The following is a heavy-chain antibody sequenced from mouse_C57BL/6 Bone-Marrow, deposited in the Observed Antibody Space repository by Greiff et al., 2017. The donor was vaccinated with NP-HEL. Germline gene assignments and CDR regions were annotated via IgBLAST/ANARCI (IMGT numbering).Heavy chain of an antibody. V-gene: IGHV1-9*01. CDR1: GYTFTGYW. CDR3: ARRVRQLRLRRVFDY. D-gene: IGHD3-2*02. J-gene: IGHJ2*01. CDR2: ILPGSGST. Sequence: VQLQQSGAELMKPGASVKLSCKAPGYTFTGYWIEWVKRRPGHGLEWIGEILPGSGSTNYNEKFKGKATFTADTSSNTAYMQLSSLTTEDSAIYYCARRVRQLRLRRVFDYWGQGTTLTVSS.